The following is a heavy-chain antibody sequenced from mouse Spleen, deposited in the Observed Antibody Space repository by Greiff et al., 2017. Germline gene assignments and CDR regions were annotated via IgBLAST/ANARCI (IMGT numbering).Heavy chain of an antibody. CDR2: ISYDGSN. CDR1: GYSITSGYY. D-gene: IGHD1-1*01. V-gene: IGHV3-6*02. J-gene: IGHJ4*01. CDR3: ARDGSHYAMDY. Sequence: EVQLQESGPGLVKPSQSLSLTCSVTGYSITSGYYWNWIRQFPGNKLEWMGYISYDGSNNYNPSLKNRISITRDTSKNQFFLKLNSVTTEDTATYYCARDGSHYAMDYWGQGTSVTVSS.